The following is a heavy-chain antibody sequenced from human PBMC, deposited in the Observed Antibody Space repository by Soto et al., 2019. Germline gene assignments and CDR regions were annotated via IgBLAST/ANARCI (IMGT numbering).Heavy chain of an antibody. V-gene: IGHV4-39*01. CDR3: ARLSRITIFGVVISYFDY. D-gene: IGHD3-3*01. J-gene: IGHJ4*02. CDR2: IYYSGST. Sequence: SETLSLTCTVAGGSISSSSYYWGWIRQPPGKGLEWIGSIYYSGSTYYNPSLKSRVTISVDTSKNQFSLKLSSVTAADTAVYYCARLSRITIFGVVISYFDYWGQGTLVTVSS. CDR1: GGSISSSSYY.